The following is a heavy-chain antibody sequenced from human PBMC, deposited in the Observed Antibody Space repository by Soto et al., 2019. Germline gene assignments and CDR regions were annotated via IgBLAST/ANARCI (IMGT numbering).Heavy chain of an antibody. CDR3: ARDLIAVAGILDY. D-gene: IGHD6-19*01. Sequence: GSLRLPGSASGFTFSSYAMHWVRQAPGKGLEWVAVISYDGSNKYYADSVKGRFTISRDNSKNTLYLQMNSLRAEDTAVYYCARDLIAVAGILDYWGQGTLVTVYS. J-gene: IGHJ4*02. V-gene: IGHV3-30-3*01. CDR1: GFTFSSYA. CDR2: ISYDGSNK.